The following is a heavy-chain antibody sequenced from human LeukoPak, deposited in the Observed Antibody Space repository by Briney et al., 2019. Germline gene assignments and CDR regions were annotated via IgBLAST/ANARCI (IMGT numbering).Heavy chain of an antibody. CDR1: GFTFTSHD. Sequence: ASVKVSCKASGFTFTSHDYNWVRQATGQGLEWMGWISAYNGNTNYAQKLQGRVTMTTDTSTSTAYMELRSLRSDDTAVYYCARDSSSWYHPFDYWGQGTLVTVSS. J-gene: IGHJ4*02. V-gene: IGHV1-18*01. CDR2: ISAYNGNT. D-gene: IGHD6-13*01. CDR3: ARDSSSWYHPFDY.